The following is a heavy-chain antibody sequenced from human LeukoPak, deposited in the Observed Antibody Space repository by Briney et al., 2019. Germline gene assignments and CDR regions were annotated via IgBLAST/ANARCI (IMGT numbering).Heavy chain of an antibody. CDR3: ARDRVAVAAEAHDS. J-gene: IGHJ4*02. V-gene: IGHV1-69*04. CDR2: IIPILGIT. CDR1: GGTFSGYA. Sequence: SVKVSCKASGGTFSGYAISWVRQAPGQGLEWMGRIIPILGITTYAQRFQGGVTITADKSTSTAYMALSSLRSEDTAVYYCARDRVAVAAEAHDSWGQETLVTVSS. D-gene: IGHD6-19*01.